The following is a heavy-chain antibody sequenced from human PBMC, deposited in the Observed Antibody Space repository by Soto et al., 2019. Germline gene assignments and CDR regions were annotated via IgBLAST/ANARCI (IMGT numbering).Heavy chain of an antibody. Sequence: GASVKVSCKASGYTFTSYGISWVRQAPGQGLEWMGRISAYNGNTNYAQKLQGRVTMTTDTSTSTAYMELRSLRSDDTAVYYCARDGVGYCISTSCLTWFDPWGQGTLVPVSS. D-gene: IGHD2-2*03. CDR1: GYTFTSYG. V-gene: IGHV1-18*01. J-gene: IGHJ5*02. CDR3: ARDGVGYCISTSCLTWFDP. CDR2: ISAYNGNT.